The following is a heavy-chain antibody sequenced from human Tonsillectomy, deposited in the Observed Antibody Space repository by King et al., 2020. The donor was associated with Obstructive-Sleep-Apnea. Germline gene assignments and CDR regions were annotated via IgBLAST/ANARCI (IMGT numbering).Heavy chain of an antibody. V-gene: IGHV2-5*01. Sequence: ITLKESGPTLVKPTQTLTLTCTFSGFSLSTSGVGVGWIRQPPGKALEWLALIYWNDDKRYSPSLKSRLTITKDTSKNQVVLTMTNMDPVDTATYYCAHRLERPVIITAFDYWGQGTLVTVSS. D-gene: IGHD3-9*01. CDR1: GFSLSTSGVG. CDR3: AHRLERPVIITAFDY. J-gene: IGHJ4*02. CDR2: IYWNDDK.